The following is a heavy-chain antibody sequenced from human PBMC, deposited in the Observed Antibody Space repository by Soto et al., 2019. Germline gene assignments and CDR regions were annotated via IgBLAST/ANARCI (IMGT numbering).Heavy chain of an antibody. CDR3: ARGRYFDWFDY. V-gene: IGHV3-72*01. D-gene: IGHD3-9*01. J-gene: IGHJ5*01. CDR2: SRDRAQGYST. CDR1: GFSLSDHY. Sequence: GGSLRLSCAVSGFSLSDHYIDWVRQAPGKGLEWVGRSRDRAQGYSTEYAASVKGRFTTSRDDSKNSVLLQMNSLKTEDTAVYYCARGRYFDWFDYWGQGTLVTVSS.